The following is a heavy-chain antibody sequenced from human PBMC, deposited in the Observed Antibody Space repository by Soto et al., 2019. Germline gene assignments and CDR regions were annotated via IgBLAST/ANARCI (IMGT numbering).Heavy chain of an antibody. D-gene: IGHD3-22*01. V-gene: IGHV4-30-4*01. CDR2: IYYSGST. J-gene: IGHJ4*02. Sequence: SETLSLTCAVSGGSISSGDYYWSWIRQPPGKGLEWIGYIYYSGSTYYTPSLKSRLTISIDTSNNQFSLKLSSVTAADTAVYYCVREEYYYDGHGYVHYYFVNWGQGALVTVYS. CDR3: VREEYYYDGHGYVHYYFVN. CDR1: GGSISSGDYY.